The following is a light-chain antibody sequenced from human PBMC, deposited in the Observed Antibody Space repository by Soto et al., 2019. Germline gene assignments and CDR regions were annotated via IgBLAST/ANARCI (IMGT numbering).Light chain of an antibody. J-gene: IGKJ5*01. CDR3: QQYNSYPLT. CDR2: KAS. V-gene: IGKV1-5*03. Sequence: DIQMTQSPSTLSASVGDRVTITCRASQTISSLLAWYQQKPGRAPTLLIYKASALESGVPSRFSGSGSGTEFTLTISSLQPNDFATYYCQQYNSYPLTFGQGIRLEIK. CDR1: QTISSL.